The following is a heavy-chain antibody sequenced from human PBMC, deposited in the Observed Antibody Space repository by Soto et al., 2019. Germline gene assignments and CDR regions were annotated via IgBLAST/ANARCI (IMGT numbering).Heavy chain of an antibody. CDR3: ASPSTGDDAFDI. V-gene: IGHV3-7*03. D-gene: IGHD7-27*01. J-gene: IGHJ3*02. CDR1: GFTFSSYW. CDR2: IKQDGSEK. Sequence: GGSLRLSCAASGFTFSSYWMSWVRQAPGKGLEWVANIKQDGSEKYYVDSVKGRFTISRDNAKNSLYLQMNSLRAEDTAMYYCASPSTGDDAFDIWGQGTMVTVSS.